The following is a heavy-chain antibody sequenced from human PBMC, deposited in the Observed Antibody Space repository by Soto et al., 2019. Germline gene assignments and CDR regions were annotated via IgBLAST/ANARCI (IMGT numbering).Heavy chain of an antibody. CDR2: IYSGGST. V-gene: IGHV3-66*01. D-gene: IGHD3-22*01. CDR3: ASGGSGYSLFPFVY. Sequence: EVQLVESGGGLVQPGGSLRLSCVVSGFTVSSNYMRWVRRAPGKGLEWVTVIYSGGSTYYADSVKGRFTISRDNSKTTLYLQMNSLRAGDTAVYFCASGGSGYSLFPFVYWGQGTLVTVSS. CDR1: GFTVSSNY. J-gene: IGHJ4*02.